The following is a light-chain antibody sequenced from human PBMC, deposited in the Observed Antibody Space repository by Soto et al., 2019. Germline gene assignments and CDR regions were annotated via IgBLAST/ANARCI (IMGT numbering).Light chain of an antibody. J-gene: IGLJ1*01. CDR1: FSNIGSNF. Sequence: QSVLTQPPSASGTPGQRVTISCSGSFSNIGSNFVFWYQQLPGTSPKLLIQDNSQRPSGVPDRFSGSKSGSSASLAISGLRSEDEADHYCATWDDNVSGPVFGTGTKLTVL. CDR3: ATWDDNVSGPV. V-gene: IGLV1-47*02. CDR2: DNS.